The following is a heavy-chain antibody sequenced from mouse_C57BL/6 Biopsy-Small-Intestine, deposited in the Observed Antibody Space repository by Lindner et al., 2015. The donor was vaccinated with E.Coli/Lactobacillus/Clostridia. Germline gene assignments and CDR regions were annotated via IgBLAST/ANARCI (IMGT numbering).Heavy chain of an antibody. Sequence: VQLQESGPELVKPGASVKISCNTSGYDFSSSWMNWVKQRPGKGLEWIGWIYPGDGDIDYNRKFKDRATLTADKSSSTAYMQLSSLTSEDSAVYFCAISHYTNYDWYFDVWGAGTTVTVSS. CDR1: GYDFSSSW. J-gene: IGHJ1*01. V-gene: IGHV1-82*01. CDR2: IYPGDGDI. CDR3: AISHYTNYDWYFDV. D-gene: IGHD2-5*01.